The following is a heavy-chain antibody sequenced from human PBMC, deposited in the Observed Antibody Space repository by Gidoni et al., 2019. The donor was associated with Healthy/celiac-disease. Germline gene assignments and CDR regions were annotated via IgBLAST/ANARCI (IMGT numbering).Heavy chain of an antibody. CDR3: ARGSTIFGVGLVDY. Sequence: EVQLVESGGGLVQPGGSLTLSCAASGFTFSSNNMNWVRQAQGKGLEWVTYISSSSSTIYYADSVKGRFTISRDNAKNSLYLQMNSLRAEDTAVYYCARGSTIFGVGLVDYWGQGTLVTVSS. D-gene: IGHD3-3*01. CDR2: ISSSSSTI. V-gene: IGHV3-48*04. CDR1: GFTFSSNN. J-gene: IGHJ4*02.